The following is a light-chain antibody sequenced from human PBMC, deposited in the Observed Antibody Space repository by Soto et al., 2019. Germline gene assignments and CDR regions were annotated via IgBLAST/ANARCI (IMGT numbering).Light chain of an antibody. CDR3: QQLNNYPLT. CDR1: QGISSY. J-gene: IGKJ2*01. V-gene: IGKV1-9*01. CDR2: AAS. Sequence: DIQLTQSPSFLSTSVGDRVTITCRASQGISSYLAWYQQKPGKAPKLLIYAASTLQSGVPSRFSGSGSGTEVTLTISSLQPEDFATYYCQQLNNYPLTFGQGTKLEIK.